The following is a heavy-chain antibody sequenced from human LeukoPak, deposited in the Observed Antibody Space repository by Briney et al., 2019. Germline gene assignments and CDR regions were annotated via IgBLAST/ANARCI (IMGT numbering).Heavy chain of an antibody. Sequence: PGGSLRLSCAASGFSLSNYGMHWVRQAPGKGLEWVAFIRYDGSKKDYADSAKGRFTISRDISKNTLYLQMNSLRAEDSAIYYCGSLYGYDSTSYPSWGQGTLVTVSS. CDR1: GFSLSNYG. V-gene: IGHV3-30*02. CDR3: GSLYGYDSTSYPS. J-gene: IGHJ5*02. D-gene: IGHD3-22*01. CDR2: IRYDGSKK.